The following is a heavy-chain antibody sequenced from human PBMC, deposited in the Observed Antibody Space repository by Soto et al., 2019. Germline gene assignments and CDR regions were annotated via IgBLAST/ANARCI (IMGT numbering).Heavy chain of an antibody. D-gene: IGHD4-17*01. CDR3: ASESYGGEFDY. J-gene: IGHJ4*02. CDR1: GYTFTRSG. CDR2: ISSYNGDT. V-gene: IGHV1-18*01. Sequence: ASVKLSCKASGYTFTRSGISWVRQAPGQGPEWMGWISSYNGDTNYAQTFQGRVTFTRDTSASTAYMELSSLRSEDTAVYYCASESYGGEFDYWGQGTLVTVSS.